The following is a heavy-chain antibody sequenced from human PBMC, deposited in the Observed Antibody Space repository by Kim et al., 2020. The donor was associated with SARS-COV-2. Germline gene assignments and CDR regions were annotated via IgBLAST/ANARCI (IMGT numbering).Heavy chain of an antibody. Sequence: GGSLRLSCAASGFTFSDYYMSWIRQAPGKGLEWVSYISTTGSTIYYADSVKGRFTISRDNAKNSLYLQMNSLRAEDTAVYYCAAGWGDFWSGFDYWGQGTLVTVSS. V-gene: IGHV3-11*01. J-gene: IGHJ4*02. D-gene: IGHD3-3*01. CDR1: GFTFSDYY. CDR3: AAGWGDFWSGFDY. CDR2: ISTTGSTI.